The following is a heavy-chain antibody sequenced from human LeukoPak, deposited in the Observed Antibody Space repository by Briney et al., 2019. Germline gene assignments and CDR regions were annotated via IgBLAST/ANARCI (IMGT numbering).Heavy chain of an antibody. CDR3: ARATNYYDSSGYYGY. Sequence: ASVKVSCKASGYTFTSYAMHWVRQAPGQRLEGMGWIDAGNGNTKYSQKFQGRVTITRDTSASTAYMELSSLRSEDTAVYYCARATNYYDSSGYYGYWGQGTLVTVSS. CDR2: IDAGNGNT. D-gene: IGHD3-22*01. CDR1: GYTFTSYA. V-gene: IGHV1-3*01. J-gene: IGHJ4*02.